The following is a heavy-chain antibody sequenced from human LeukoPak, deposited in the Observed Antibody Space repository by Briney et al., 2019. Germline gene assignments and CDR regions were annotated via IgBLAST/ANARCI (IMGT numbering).Heavy chain of an antibody. Sequence: PSETLSLTCAVYGGSFSGYYWSWIRQPPGKGLEWIGEINHSGSTNYNPSLKSRVTISVDTSKNQFSLKLSSVTAADTAVYYCARRRSTSRKDFDYWGQGTLVTVSS. J-gene: IGHJ4*02. CDR3: ARRRSTSRKDFDY. V-gene: IGHV4-34*01. CDR1: GGSFSGYY. D-gene: IGHD3-3*01. CDR2: INHSGST.